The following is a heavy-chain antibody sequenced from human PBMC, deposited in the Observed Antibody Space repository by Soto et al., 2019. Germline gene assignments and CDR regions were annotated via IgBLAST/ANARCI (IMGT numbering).Heavy chain of an antibody. V-gene: IGHV3-74*01. CDR1: GFTFSSFW. CDR3: XXXXVDTFGLSY. D-gene: IGHD5-18*01. J-gene: IGHJ4*02. Sequence: EVQLVESGGGLVQPGGSLRLSCAVSGFTFSSFWMHWVRQAPGEGLVXXXXXXTDXSSTSYADSVKGRFTISRDNXXXXXXXXXXXXXXXXXXXXXXXXXXVDTFGLSYWGQGTLVTVSS. CDR2: XXTDXSST.